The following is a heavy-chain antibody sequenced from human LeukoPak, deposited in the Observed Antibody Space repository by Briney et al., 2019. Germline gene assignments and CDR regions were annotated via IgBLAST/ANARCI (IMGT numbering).Heavy chain of an antibody. J-gene: IGHJ4*02. CDR3: ARQDGNVLRYFDWLLRPDYFDY. CDR1: GYSISSGYY. CDR2: IYHSGST. V-gene: IGHV4-38-2*02. D-gene: IGHD3-9*01. Sequence: PSETLSLTCTVSGYSISSGYYWGWIRQPPGKGLEWIGGIYHSGSTYYNPSLKSRVTISVDTSKNQFSLKLSSVTAADTAVYYCARQDGNVLRYFDWLLRPDYFDYWGQGTLVTVSS.